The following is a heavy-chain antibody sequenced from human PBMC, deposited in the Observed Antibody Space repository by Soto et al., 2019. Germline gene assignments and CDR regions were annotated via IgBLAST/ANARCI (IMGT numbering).Heavy chain of an antibody. J-gene: IGHJ4*02. Sequence: QVQLQESGPRLVKPSETLSLTCTVSGGSISPYYWSWIRQPPGRGLEWIGYIYYSGSTNYNPSLKSRVNLSVDTSKNQFSLELSSVTASETAVYYWARDIGGYYDSSSYANWGQGTLVTVSS. CDR3: ARDIGGYYDSSSYAN. D-gene: IGHD3-22*01. CDR1: GGSISPYY. CDR2: IYYSGST. V-gene: IGHV4-59*01.